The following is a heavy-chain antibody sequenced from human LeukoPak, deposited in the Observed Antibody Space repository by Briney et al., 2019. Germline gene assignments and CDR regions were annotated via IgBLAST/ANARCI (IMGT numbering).Heavy chain of an antibody. CDR1: GGSIRSGAYS. CDR3: ARGGALVVPTAMHYWYFDL. CDR2: IYHSGST. J-gene: IGHJ2*01. Sequence: PSETLSLTCAVSGGSIRSGAYSWSWIRQPPGRGLEWIGYIYHSGSTYYNPSLKSRVTISVDSSKNQFSLKLSSVTAADTAVYYCARGGALVVPTAMHYWYFDLWGRGTLDTVSS. V-gene: IGHV4-30-2*01. D-gene: IGHD2-2*01.